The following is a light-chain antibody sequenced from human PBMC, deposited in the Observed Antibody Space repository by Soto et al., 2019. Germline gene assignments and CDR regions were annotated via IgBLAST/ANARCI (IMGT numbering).Light chain of an antibody. CDR3: SSYTTSTSFIL. J-gene: IGLJ2*01. CDR1: SSDIGNYDF. CDR2: EVS. Sequence: QSVLTQPASVSGSPGQSITISCTGTSSDIGNYDFVSWYQQVPGTAPKAMIYEVSSRPSGVSNRFSGSKSGNTASLTISGLQAEDEAYYYCSSYTTSTSFILVGGGTKVTGL. V-gene: IGLV2-14*01.